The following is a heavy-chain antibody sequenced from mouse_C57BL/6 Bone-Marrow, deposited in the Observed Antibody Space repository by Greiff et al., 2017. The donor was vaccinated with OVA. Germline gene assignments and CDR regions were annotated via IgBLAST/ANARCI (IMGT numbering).Heavy chain of an antibody. Sequence: VQLQQSGAELMKPGASVKLSCKATGYTFTGYWIEWVKQRPGHGLEWIGEILPGSGSTNYNEKFQGKATLTADTSSNPAYMQLSSLTTEDSAISYCARTTGTACFAYWGQGTLVTVSA. V-gene: IGHV1-9*01. D-gene: IGHD1-1*02. CDR1: GYTFTGYW. CDR3: ARTTGTACFAY. J-gene: IGHJ3*01. CDR2: ILPGSGST.